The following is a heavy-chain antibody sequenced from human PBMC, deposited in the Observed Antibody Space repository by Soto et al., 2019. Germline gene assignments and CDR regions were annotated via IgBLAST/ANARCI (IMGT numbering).Heavy chain of an antibody. J-gene: IGHJ4*02. CDR3: ARDDYYGSGSYYTESGFDY. CDR2: IKQDGSEK. D-gene: IGHD3-10*01. CDR1: GFTFSSYW. V-gene: IGHV3-7*01. Sequence: PGGSLRLSCAASGFTFSSYWMSWVRQAPGKGLEWVANIKQDGSEKYYVDSVKGRFTISRDNAKNSLYLQMNSLRDEDTAVYYCARDDYYGSGSYYTESGFDYWGQGTLVTVSS.